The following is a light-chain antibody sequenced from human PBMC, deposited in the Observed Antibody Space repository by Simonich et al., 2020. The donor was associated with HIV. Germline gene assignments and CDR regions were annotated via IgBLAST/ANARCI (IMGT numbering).Light chain of an antibody. V-gene: IGKV1-39*01. Sequence: DIQMTQSPSSLSASVGDRVTITCRASQSISRHLNWYQQKPGKAPKLLIYAASSLQSGGPSRFSGSGSGTDFTLTISSLQPEDFATYYCQQSYSPPFTFGPGTKVDIK. J-gene: IGKJ3*01. CDR3: QQSYSPPFT. CDR2: AAS. CDR1: QSISRH.